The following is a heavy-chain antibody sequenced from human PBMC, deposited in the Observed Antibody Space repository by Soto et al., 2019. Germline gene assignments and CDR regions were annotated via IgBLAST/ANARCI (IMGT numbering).Heavy chain of an antibody. Sequence: GGSLRLSCAASGFTFSTYSMNWVRQAPGKGLEWVSSITSSSSFIYYADSLKGRFTISRDNAKNSLYLQMNSLRAEDTAVYYCARDSGCSGGSCYYYFDYWGQGTLVTVSS. D-gene: IGHD2-15*01. CDR2: ITSSSSFI. CDR3: ARDSGCSGGSCYYYFDY. J-gene: IGHJ4*02. V-gene: IGHV3-21*01. CDR1: GFTFSTYS.